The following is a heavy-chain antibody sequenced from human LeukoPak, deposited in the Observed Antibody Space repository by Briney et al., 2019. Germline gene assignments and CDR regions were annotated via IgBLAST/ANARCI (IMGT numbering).Heavy chain of an antibody. CDR2: IIPIFGTA. V-gene: IGHV1-69*05. D-gene: IGHD3-22*01. J-gene: IGHJ3*02. CDR1: GGTFSSYA. CDR3: ARDDSSPSGNAFDT. Sequence: GASVKVSCKASGGTFSSYAISWVRQAPGQGLEWMGGIIPIFGTANYAQKFQGRVTITTDESTSTAYMELSSLRSEDTAVYYCARDDSSPSGNAFDTWGQGTMVTVSS.